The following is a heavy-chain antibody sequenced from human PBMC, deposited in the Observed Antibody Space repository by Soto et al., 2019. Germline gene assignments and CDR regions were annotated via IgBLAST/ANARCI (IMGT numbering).Heavy chain of an antibody. V-gene: IGHV3-21*01. CDR3: ARAAKGSGYDCWAY. D-gene: IGHD5-12*01. CDR1: GLSVSSND. Sequence: PGGYLGLSCAASGLSVSSNDMSWVRQAPGKGLECVSSISSSSSYIYYADSVKGRFTISRDNAKNSLYLQMNSLRAEDTAEYYCARAAKGSGYDCWAYWGQGT. J-gene: IGHJ4*02. CDR2: ISSSSSYI.